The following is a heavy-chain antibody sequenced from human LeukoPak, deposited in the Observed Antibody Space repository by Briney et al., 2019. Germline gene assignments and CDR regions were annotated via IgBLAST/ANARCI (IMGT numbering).Heavy chain of an antibody. CDR2: INHSGST. Sequence: SETLSLTCAVYGGSFGGYYWSWTRQPPGKGLEWIGEINHSGSTNYNPSIKSRVTISVDTSKNQFSLKLSSVTAADTAVYYCARGRYVVGATSFDYWGQGTLVTVSS. CDR1: GGSFGGYY. CDR3: ARGRYVVGATSFDY. V-gene: IGHV4-34*01. D-gene: IGHD1-26*01. J-gene: IGHJ4*02.